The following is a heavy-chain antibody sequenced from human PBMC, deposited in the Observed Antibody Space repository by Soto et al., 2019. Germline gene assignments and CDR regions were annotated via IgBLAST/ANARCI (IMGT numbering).Heavy chain of an antibody. Sequence: GASVKVSCKASGYTFTGYYMHWVRQAPGQGLEWMGWINPNSGGTNYAQKFQGWVTMTRDTSISTAHMELSRLRSDDTAVYYCARGYVSGGSYYYYGMDVWGQGTTVTVSS. J-gene: IGHJ6*02. D-gene: IGHD2-15*01. V-gene: IGHV1-2*04. CDR2: INPNSGGT. CDR3: ARGYVSGGSYYYYGMDV. CDR1: GYTFTGYY.